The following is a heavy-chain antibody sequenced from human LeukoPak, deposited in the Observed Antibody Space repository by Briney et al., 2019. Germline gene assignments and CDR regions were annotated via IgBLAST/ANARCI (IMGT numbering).Heavy chain of an antibody. D-gene: IGHD3/OR15-3a*01. J-gene: IGHJ4*02. V-gene: IGHV3-74*01. CDR3: AREGLGAGQFYFHY. CDR2: INSDGTRT. Sequence: PGGSLRLSCAASGFTFSSYWMHWVRQAPGKGLVWVSRINSDGTRTTNADSVKGRFTISRDNAKNTLYLQMNTLRAEDTAVYYCAREGLGAGQFYFHYWGRGALVTVSS. CDR1: GFTFSSYW.